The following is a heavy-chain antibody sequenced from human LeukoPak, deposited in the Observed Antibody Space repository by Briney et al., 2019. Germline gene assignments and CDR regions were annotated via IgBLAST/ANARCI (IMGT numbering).Heavy chain of an antibody. J-gene: IGHJ4*02. CDR2: IYYSGST. CDR1: GGSISSYY. Sequence: SETLSLTCTVSGGSISSYYWSWVRQPPWKGQEWIGYIYYSGSTNYNPSLKSRVTMSVDTSKNQFSLKLSSVTAADTAVYYCARDVGWAYIDYWGQGTLVTVSS. V-gene: IGHV4-59*12. D-gene: IGHD3-10*01. CDR3: ARDVGWAYIDY.